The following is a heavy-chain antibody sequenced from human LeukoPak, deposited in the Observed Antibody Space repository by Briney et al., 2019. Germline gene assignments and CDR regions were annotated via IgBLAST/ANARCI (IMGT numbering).Heavy chain of an antibody. CDR1: EFTFSSYW. J-gene: IGHJ4*02. Sequence: GGSLRLSCAASEFTFSSYWMSWVRQAPGKGLEWVANIKQDGSEKYYVDSVKGRFTISRDNAKNSLYLQMNSLRAEDTAVYYCARDPKQWLVRGGYFDYWGQGTLVTVSS. CDR2: IKQDGSEK. CDR3: ARDPKQWLVRGGYFDY. D-gene: IGHD6-19*01. V-gene: IGHV3-7*01.